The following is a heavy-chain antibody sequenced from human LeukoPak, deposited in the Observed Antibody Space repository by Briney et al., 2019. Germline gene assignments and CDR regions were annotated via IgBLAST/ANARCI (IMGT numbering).Heavy chain of an antibody. D-gene: IGHD1-26*01. CDR2: IRSKAYGGTT. CDR3: TRDPYLRIVGATTENYYFDY. Sequence: GGSLRLSCTASGFTFGDYAMSWFRQAPGKGLEWVGFIRSKAYGGTTEYAASVKGRFTISRDDSKSIAYLQMNSLKTEDTAVYYCTRDPYLRIVGATTENYYFDYWGQGTLVTVSS. V-gene: IGHV3-49*03. CDR1: GFTFGDYA. J-gene: IGHJ4*02.